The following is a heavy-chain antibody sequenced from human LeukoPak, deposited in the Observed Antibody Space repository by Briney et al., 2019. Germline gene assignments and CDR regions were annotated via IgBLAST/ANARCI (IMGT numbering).Heavy chain of an antibody. CDR1: GFTFSSYE. CDR3: ARVFLSLEWSDDAFDI. J-gene: IGHJ3*02. Sequence: PGGSLRLSCAASGFTFSSYEMNWVRQAPGKGLEWVSYISSSGSTIYYADSVKGRFTISRDNAKNSLNLQMNSLRAEDTAVYYCARVFLSLEWSDDAFDIWGQGTMVTVSS. D-gene: IGHD3-3*01. CDR2: ISSSGSTI. V-gene: IGHV3-48*03.